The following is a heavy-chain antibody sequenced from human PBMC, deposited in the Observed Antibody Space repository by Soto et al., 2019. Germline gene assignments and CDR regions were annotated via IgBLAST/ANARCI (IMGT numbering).Heavy chain of an antibody. CDR2: IYTSGST. Sequence: QVQLQESGPGLVKPSETLSLTCTVSGGSIGSYYGSWIRQPAGKGLGWMGRIYTSGSTNYNPSLKSRVTMSVDTSKNQFSLKLSSVTAADTAVYYCARDSNYYDSSGYYLTSSDLWGRGTLVTVSS. D-gene: IGHD3-22*01. V-gene: IGHV4-4*07. CDR1: GGSIGSYY. J-gene: IGHJ2*01. CDR3: ARDSNYYDSSGYYLTSSDL.